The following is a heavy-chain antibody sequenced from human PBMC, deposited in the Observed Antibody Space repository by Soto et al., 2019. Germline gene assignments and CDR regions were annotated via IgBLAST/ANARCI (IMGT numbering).Heavy chain of an antibody. CDR1: GGTFSSYA. Sequence: QVQLVQSGAEVKKPGSSVKVSCKASGGTFSSYAISWVRQAPGQGLEWMGGIIPIFGTANYAQKFQGRVTITADESTSTAYMELSSLGSEDTAVYYCASGRNYDFWSGYSFIDYWGQGTLVTVSS. J-gene: IGHJ4*02. V-gene: IGHV1-69*01. CDR2: IIPIFGTA. CDR3: ASGRNYDFWSGYSFIDY. D-gene: IGHD3-3*01.